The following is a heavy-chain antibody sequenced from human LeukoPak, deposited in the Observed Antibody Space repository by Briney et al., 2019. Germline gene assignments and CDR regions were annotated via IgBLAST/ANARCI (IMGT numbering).Heavy chain of an antibody. Sequence: SETLSLTCSVSDITTYFWSWLRQPPEGRLEWIAYVSYSGTTNYDASHQRRATISIDTSKSLVSLQLRSVTATDTAVYYCARTTPADYINGWPYFDHWGRGILVNVLS. D-gene: IGHD6-19*01. CDR2: VSYSGTT. V-gene: IGHV4-59*08. CDR1: DITTYF. J-gene: IGHJ4*03. CDR3: ARTTPADYINGWPYFDH.